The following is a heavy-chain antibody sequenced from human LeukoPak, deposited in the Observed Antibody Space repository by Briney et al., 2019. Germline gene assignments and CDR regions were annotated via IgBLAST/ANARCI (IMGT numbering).Heavy chain of an antibody. J-gene: IGHJ6*02. D-gene: IGHD2-2*01. CDR2: INTHNGNT. Sequence: VKVSCKASGYTFTGYYMHWVRQAPGQGLEWMGWINTHNGNTKYTQKFQGRVTMTRDKFTSTAYMELTSLTPDDTAVYYCARDDAPAGSESYCRRISCYLGRLDVWGQGTTITVSS. V-gene: IGHV1/OR15-2*02. CDR3: ARDDAPAGSESYCRRISCYLGRLDV. CDR1: GYTFTGYY.